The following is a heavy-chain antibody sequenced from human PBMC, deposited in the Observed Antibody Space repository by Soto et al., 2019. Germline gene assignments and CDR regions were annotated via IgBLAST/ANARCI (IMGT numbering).Heavy chain of an antibody. Sequence: QVQLQESGPGLVKPSETLSLTCTVSGGSISSYYWSWIRQPAGKGLEWIGRIYTSGSTNYNPSLKRRVTMSVDTSKNQFSLKLSSVTAADTAVYYCARDNPRGLFLEWLYPHDDFDIWGQGTMVTVSS. V-gene: IGHV4-4*07. CDR3: ARDNPRGLFLEWLYPHDDFDI. CDR1: GGSISSYY. CDR2: IYTSGST. J-gene: IGHJ3*02. D-gene: IGHD3-3*01.